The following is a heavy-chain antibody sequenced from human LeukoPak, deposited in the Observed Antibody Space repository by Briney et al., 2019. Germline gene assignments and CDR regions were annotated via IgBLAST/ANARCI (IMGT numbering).Heavy chain of an antibody. D-gene: IGHD5-12*01. Sequence: GGSLRLSCAASGFSFSSYGMNWVRQAPLQGPEWVSFIRDSGTTTDYADSVKGRFTISRDNSNNTLYLQMNSLRVDDTAVYYCAKDRAGNSGPFDSWGQGTPVTVSS. CDR3: AKDRAGNSGPFDS. J-gene: IGHJ4*02. CDR2: IRDSGTTT. CDR1: GFSFSSYG. V-gene: IGHV3-23*01.